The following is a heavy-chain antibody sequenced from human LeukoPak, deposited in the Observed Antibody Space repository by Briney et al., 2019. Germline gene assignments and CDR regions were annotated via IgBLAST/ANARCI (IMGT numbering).Heavy chain of an antibody. CDR1: GGSISSGSYY. V-gene: IGHV4-61*02. CDR3: AREAGIKVSSGVDY. D-gene: IGHD3-10*01. J-gene: IGHJ4*02. CDR2: IYTSGST. Sequence: SQTLSLTCTVSGGSISSGSYYWSWIRQPAGKGLEWIGRIYTSGSTNYNPSLKSRVTISVDTSKNQFSLKLSSVTAADTAVYYCAREAGIKVSSGVDYWGQGTLVTVSS.